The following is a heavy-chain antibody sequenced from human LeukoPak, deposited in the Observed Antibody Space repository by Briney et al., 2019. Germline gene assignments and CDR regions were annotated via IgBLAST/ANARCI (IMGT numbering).Heavy chain of an antibody. D-gene: IGHD6-13*01. CDR1: GYTFTSYG. Sequence: AAVKVSCKASGYTFTSYGISWVRQAPGQGLEWMGWISAYNGNTNYAQKLQGRVTMTTDTSTSTAYMELRSLRYDDAAVYYCGRVFIAAAPYDYWGQGTLVTVSS. CDR3: GRVFIAAAPYDY. V-gene: IGHV1-18*01. J-gene: IGHJ4*02. CDR2: ISAYNGNT.